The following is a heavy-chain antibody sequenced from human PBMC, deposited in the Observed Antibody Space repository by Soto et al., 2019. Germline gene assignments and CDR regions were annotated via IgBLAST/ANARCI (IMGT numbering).Heavy chain of an antibody. CDR1: GGSISVYY. CDR3: ARGVGSSPPRY. J-gene: IGHJ4*02. D-gene: IGHD1-26*01. Sequence: QVQLQESGPGQVKPSETRSLKCTISGGSISVYYWSWIRQPPGQALEWIGYIYDSGSPYYNPSRRSRVIISADTSKNQISLELTSATAADTAVYYCARGVGSSPPRYWGRGTLVTVSS. V-gene: IGHV4-59*01. CDR2: IYDSGSP.